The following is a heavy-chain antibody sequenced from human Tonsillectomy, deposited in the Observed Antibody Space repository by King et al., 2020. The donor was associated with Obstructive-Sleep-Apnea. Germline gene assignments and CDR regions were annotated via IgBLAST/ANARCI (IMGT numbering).Heavy chain of an antibody. Sequence: DVQLVESGGGLVHPGGSLRLSCAASGFNVSSNYISWVRQAPGKGLEWVSVIYSGGATSYTDSVKGRFTISRHNSKNTVSLQMSSLRTDDTAVYYCARVTLVPPQTYFDYWGQGTLVTVSS. J-gene: IGHJ4*02. D-gene: IGHD2-8*02. CDR3: ARVTLVPPQTYFDY. CDR1: GFNVSSNY. V-gene: IGHV3-53*04. CDR2: IYSGGAT.